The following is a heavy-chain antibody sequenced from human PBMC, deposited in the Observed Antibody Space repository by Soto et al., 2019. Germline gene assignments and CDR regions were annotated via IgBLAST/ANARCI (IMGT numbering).Heavy chain of an antibody. V-gene: IGHV3-23*01. J-gene: IGHJ4*02. CDR2: ISGSGTGT. CDR1: GFTFSSYA. D-gene: IGHD2-2*01. Sequence: GGSLRLSCAASGFTFSSYAMSWVRQAPWKGLEWVSGISGSGTGTYYADSVKGRCTISRDNSENTLYLQMNSLRAEDTAVYYCAKGFCSSSSCSRGYFDYWGQGTLVTVSS. CDR3: AKGFCSSSSCSRGYFDY.